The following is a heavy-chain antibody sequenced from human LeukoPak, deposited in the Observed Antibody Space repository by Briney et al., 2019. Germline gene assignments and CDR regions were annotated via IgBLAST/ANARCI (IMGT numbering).Heavy chain of an antibody. CDR3: ARHGGIRGLDY. J-gene: IGHJ4*02. Sequence: ASETLSLTCSVSGDSINNYYWSWIRQPPGKTLEWIGYLSDSGTTNYNPSLKSRVTISPDTSKNQFSLSLNSVTAADTAVYFCARHGGIRGLDYWGQGTLVTVSS. D-gene: IGHD2-15*01. CDR2: LSDSGTT. CDR1: GDSINNYY. V-gene: IGHV4-59*08.